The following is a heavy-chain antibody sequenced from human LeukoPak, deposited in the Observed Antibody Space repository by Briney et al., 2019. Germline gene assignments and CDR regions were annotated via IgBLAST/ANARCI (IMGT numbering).Heavy chain of an antibody. CDR2: IIPIVGIS. Sequence: ASVKVSCKASGGTFSSYGISWVRQAPGQGLEWMGRIIPIVGISNNAQKFQGRVTITADKSTRTAYMELNSLRSEDTAVYYCARDEGDGYKYDYWGQGTLVTVSS. V-gene: IGHV1-69*04. D-gene: IGHD5-24*01. CDR3: ARDEGDGYKYDY. CDR1: GGTFSSYG. J-gene: IGHJ4*02.